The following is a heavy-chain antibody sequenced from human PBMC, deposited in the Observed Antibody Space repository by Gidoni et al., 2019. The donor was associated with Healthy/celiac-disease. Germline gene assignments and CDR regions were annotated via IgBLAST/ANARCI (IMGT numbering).Heavy chain of an antibody. CDR1: GFTFSSDS. CDR2: ISSSSSYI. D-gene: IGHD6-19*01. J-gene: IGHJ4*02. CDR3: ARVPLYSSGWERPNDY. Sequence: EVQLVESGGGLVKPGGSLRLSCSASGFTFSSDSMNWVRQAPGKGLEWVSSISSSSSYIYYADSVKGRFTISRDNAKNSLYLQMNSLRAEDTAVYYCARVPLYSSGWERPNDYWGQGTLVTVSS. V-gene: IGHV3-21*01.